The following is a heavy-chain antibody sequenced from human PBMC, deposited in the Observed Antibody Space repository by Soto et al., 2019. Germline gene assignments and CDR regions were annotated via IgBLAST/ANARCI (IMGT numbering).Heavy chain of an antibody. CDR2: IYYSGST. CDR3: ARQHTHYGDLVGWGVFYFDY. J-gene: IGHJ4*02. CDR1: GGSISSGDYY. V-gene: IGHV4-30-4*01. D-gene: IGHD4-17*01. Sequence: PSETLSLTCTVSGGSISSGDYYWGWLGQPPGKGLEWIGYIYYSGSTYYNPSLKSRVTISVDTSKNQFSLKLSSVTAADTAVYYCARQHTHYGDLVGWGVFYFDYWGQGTLVTVSS.